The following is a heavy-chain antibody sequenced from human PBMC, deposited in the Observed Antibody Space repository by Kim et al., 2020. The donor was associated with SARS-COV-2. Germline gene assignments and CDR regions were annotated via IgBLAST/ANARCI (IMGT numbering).Heavy chain of an antibody. CDR3: AKDPPLNIVVVPAAKSGDV. Sequence: GGSLRLSCAASGFTFSSYAMSWVRQAPGKGLEWVSAISGSGGSTYYADSVKGRFTISRDNSKNTLYLQMNSLRAEDTAVYYCAKDPPLNIVVVPAAKSGDVWGQGTTVTVSS. CDR1: GFTFSSYA. J-gene: IGHJ6*02. CDR2: ISGSGGST. V-gene: IGHV3-23*01. D-gene: IGHD2-2*01.